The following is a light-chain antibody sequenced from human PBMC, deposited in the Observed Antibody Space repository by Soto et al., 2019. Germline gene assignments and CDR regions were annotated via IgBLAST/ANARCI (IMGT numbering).Light chain of an antibody. Sequence: DIQMTQSPSTLSASVGDRVTITCRASQSISSWLAWYQQKPGKAPNLLIYKASFLRSGVPSRFSGSGSGIEFTLTISSLQPDDFANYYCQQYIIYSRTFGQGTKVELK. CDR3: QQYIIYSRT. CDR1: QSISSW. J-gene: IGKJ1*01. CDR2: KAS. V-gene: IGKV1-5*03.